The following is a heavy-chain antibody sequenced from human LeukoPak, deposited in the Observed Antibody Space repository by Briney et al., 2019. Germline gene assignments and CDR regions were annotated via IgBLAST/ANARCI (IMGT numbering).Heavy chain of an antibody. CDR2: IYHSGST. CDR1: GGSISSSNW. CDR3: ARDRSSTSFYYCYGMDV. D-gene: IGHD2-2*01. V-gene: IGHV4-4*02. Sequence: TSSETLSLTCAVSGGSISSSNWWSWVRQPPGRGLEWIGEIYHSGSTNYNPSLKSRVTISVDKSKNQFSLKLSSVTAADTAVYYCARDRSSTSFYYCYGMDVWGQGTTVTVSS. J-gene: IGHJ6*02.